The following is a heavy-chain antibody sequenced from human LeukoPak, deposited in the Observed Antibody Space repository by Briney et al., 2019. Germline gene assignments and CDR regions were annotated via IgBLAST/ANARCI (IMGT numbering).Heavy chain of an antibody. CDR1: GFPFRSYA. D-gene: IGHD1-1*01. CDR3: AKVDYWSPENYFDS. J-gene: IGHJ4*02. CDR2: ITDDKDT. Sequence: GGSLRLSCVASGFPFRSYAMTWVRQTPGKGLESVSVITDDKDTYYADSVKGRFTISRDNSQNTVFLQMNSPRVEDTAVYYCAKVDYWSPENYFDSWGQGTLVTVSS. V-gene: IGHV3-23*03.